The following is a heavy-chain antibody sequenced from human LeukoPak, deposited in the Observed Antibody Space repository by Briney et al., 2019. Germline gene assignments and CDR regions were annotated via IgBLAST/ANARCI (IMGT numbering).Heavy chain of an antibody. CDR1: GYTFTGYY. V-gene: IGHV1-2*02. D-gene: IGHD3-22*01. Sequence: ASVKVSCKASGYTFTGYYMHWVRQAPGQGLEWMGWINPNSGGTNYAQKFQGRVTVTRDTSISTAYMELSRLRSDDTAVYYCARGNYDSSGYLLDWGQGTLVTVSS. CDR2: INPNSGGT. J-gene: IGHJ4*02. CDR3: ARGNYDSSGYLLD.